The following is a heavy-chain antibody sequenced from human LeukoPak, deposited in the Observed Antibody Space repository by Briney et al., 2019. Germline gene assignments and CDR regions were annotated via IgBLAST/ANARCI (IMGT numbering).Heavy chain of an antibody. D-gene: IGHD5-24*01. J-gene: IGHJ4*02. Sequence: GGSLRLSCAASGFTFSSYEMNWVRQAPGKGLEWVSYISSSGSTIYYADSVKGRFTISRDNAKNSLYLQMNSLRAEDTAVYYCARDEGDGYLLGGSYWGQGTLVTVSS. CDR2: ISSSGSTI. CDR3: ARDEGDGYLLGGSY. CDR1: GFTFSSYE. V-gene: IGHV3-48*03.